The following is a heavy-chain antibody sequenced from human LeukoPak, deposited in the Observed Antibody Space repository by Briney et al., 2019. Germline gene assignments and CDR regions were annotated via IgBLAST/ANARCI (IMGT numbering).Heavy chain of an antibody. D-gene: IGHD3-9*01. CDR2: ITSSSSTI. V-gene: IGHV3-48*02. CDR3: ARGLYYDILTGSPYYYGMDV. CDR1: GFTFDDYA. J-gene: IGHJ6*02. Sequence: PGGSLRLSCAASGFTFDDYAMSWVRQAPGKGLEWVSYITSSSSTIFYADSVKGRFTISRDNAKNSLYLQMNSLRDEDTAVYYCARGLYYDILTGSPYYYGMDVWGQGTTVTVTS.